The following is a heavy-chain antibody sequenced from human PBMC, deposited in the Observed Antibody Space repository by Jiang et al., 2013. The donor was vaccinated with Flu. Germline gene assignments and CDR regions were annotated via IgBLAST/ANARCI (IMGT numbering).Heavy chain of an antibody. CDR1: C. Sequence: CVSWIRQPPGKALEWLALIDWDDDKYYSTSLKTRLTISKDTSKNQVVLTMTNMDPVDTATYYCARILRMPDYYDSSGYYGGAFDIWGQGTMVTVSS. CDR3: ARILRMPDYYDSSGYYGGAFDI. D-gene: IGHD3-22*01. CDR2: IDWDDDK. J-gene: IGHJ3*02. V-gene: IGHV2-70*01.